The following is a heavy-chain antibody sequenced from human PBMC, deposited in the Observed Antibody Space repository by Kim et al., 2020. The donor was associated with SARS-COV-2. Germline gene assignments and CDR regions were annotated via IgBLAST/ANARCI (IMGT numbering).Heavy chain of an antibody. CDR2: IYYSGST. D-gene: IGHD2-2*01. CDR3: ARVRTSRHIVVVPVTNWFDP. V-gene: IGHV4-31*03. J-gene: IGHJ5*02. Sequence: SETLSLTCTVSGGSISSGGYYWSWIRQHPGKGLEWIGYIYYSGSTYYNPSLKSRVTISVDTSKNQFSLKLSSVTAADTAVYYCARVRTSRHIVVVPVTNWFDPWGQRTLGPVSP. CDR1: GGSISSGGYY.